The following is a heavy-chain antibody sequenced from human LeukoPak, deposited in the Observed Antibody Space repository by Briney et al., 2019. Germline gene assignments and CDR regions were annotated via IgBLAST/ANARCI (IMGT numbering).Heavy chain of an antibody. V-gene: IGHV4-30-2*01. CDR1: GGSISSGGYY. J-gene: IGHJ5*02. Sequence: SETLSLTCTVSGGSISSGGYYWSWIRQPPGKGLEWIGYIYHSGSTYYNPSLKSRVTISVDRSKNQFSLKLSSVTAADTAVYYCARAYGSGSYNQYWFDPWGQGTLVTVSS. D-gene: IGHD3-10*01. CDR3: ARAYGSGSYNQYWFDP. CDR2: IYHSGST.